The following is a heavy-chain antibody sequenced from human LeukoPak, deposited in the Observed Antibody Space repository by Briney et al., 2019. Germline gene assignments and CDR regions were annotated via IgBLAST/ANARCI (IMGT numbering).Heavy chain of an antibody. J-gene: IGHJ1*01. CDR1: GFTFSSYA. CDR2: ISGSGGST. Sequence: PGGSLRLSCAASGFTFSSYAMSLVRQAPGKGLEWVSAISGSGGSTYYADSVKGRFTISRDNSKNTLYLQMNSLRAEDTAVYYCAKDSGESPEYFQHWGQGTLVTVSS. V-gene: IGHV3-23*01. D-gene: IGHD4-17*01. CDR3: AKDSGESPEYFQH.